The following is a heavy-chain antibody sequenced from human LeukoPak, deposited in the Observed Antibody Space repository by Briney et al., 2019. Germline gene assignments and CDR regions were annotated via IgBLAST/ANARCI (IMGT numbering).Heavy chain of an antibody. J-gene: IGHJ6*03. CDR2: INSDGSST. V-gene: IGHV3-74*01. D-gene: IGHD6-6*01. CDR1: GFTFSSYW. Sequence: GGSLRLSCAASGFTFSSYWMHWVRQAPGKGLVWVSRINSDGSSTSYADSVKGRVTISRDNAKNTLYLQMGSLRAEDMAVYYCARRGSSYYYYYMDVWGKGTTVTVSS. CDR3: ARRGSSYYYYYMDV.